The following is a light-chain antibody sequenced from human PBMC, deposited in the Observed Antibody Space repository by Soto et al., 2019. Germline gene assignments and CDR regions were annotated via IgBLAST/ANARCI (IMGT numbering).Light chain of an antibody. V-gene: IGLV1-44*01. CDR3: AAWDKSLHGLF. CDR2: NNN. J-gene: IGLJ1*01. Sequence: QSVLTQPPSASGTPGQRVTISCSGSSSNIGSNTVNWYQQLPGTAPKLLIYNNNQRPSGVPDRFSGSKSGTSASLAISGLQSEDEVDYYSAAWDKSLHGLFFGTGNKLTVL. CDR1: SSNIGSNT.